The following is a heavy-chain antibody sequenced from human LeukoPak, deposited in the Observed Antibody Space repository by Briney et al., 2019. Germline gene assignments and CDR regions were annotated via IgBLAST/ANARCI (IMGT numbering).Heavy chain of an antibody. J-gene: IGHJ4*02. CDR2: IRSDGYHT. V-gene: IGHV3-30*02. CDR1: GFTFSRHS. Sequence: GGSLRLSCAASGFTFSRHSINWVRQAPGKGLEWVAFIRSDGYHTYYADSVKGRFTITRDNSKNTLYLQMNSLRLEDMAVYYCAKPSGSGVDYWGRGTRVTVSS. D-gene: IGHD1-26*01. CDR3: AKPSGSGVDY.